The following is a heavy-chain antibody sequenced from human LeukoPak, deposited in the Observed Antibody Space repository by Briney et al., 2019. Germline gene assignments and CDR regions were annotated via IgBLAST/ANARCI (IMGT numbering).Heavy chain of an antibody. CDR2: IYESGST. Sequence: PSETLSLTCTVSGGSIKSHYWSWIRQTPGKGLEWIGCIYESGSTYHNPSLKSRVTISVDMSKNQFSLKVSSVTAADTAVYYCARGGSSWSYAMDVWGQGTTVTASS. CDR3: ARGGSSWSYAMDV. CDR1: GGSIKSHY. D-gene: IGHD6-13*01. J-gene: IGHJ6*02. V-gene: IGHV4-59*11.